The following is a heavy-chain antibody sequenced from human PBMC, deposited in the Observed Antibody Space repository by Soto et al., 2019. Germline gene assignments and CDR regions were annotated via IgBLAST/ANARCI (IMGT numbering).Heavy chain of an antibody. CDR2: ISSTGRTI. J-gene: IGHJ5*01. CDR3: ARDRIGYCSSANCFFDS. CDR1: GFTFSNYY. Sequence: PGGSLRLSCGASGFTFSNYYMSWIRQAPGKGLEWVSYISSTGRTIYYADSVKGRFTVSRDNAQNSLSLKLNSLRVEDTAVYYCARDRIGYCSSANCFFDSWGQGTLVTVS. D-gene: IGHD2-2*03. V-gene: IGHV3-11*04.